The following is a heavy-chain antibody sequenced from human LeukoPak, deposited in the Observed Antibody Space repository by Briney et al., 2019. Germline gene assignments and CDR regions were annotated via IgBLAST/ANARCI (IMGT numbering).Heavy chain of an antibody. Sequence: PGGSLRLSCAASGFTFSSYSMNWVRQAPGKGLEWVSSISISSSYIYYADSVKGRFTISRDNAKNSLYLQMNSLRAEDTAVYYCAREDSVAGALADYWGQGTLVTVSS. J-gene: IGHJ4*02. CDR3: AREDSVAGALADY. D-gene: IGHD6-19*01. CDR2: ISISSSYI. CDR1: GFTFSSYS. V-gene: IGHV3-21*01.